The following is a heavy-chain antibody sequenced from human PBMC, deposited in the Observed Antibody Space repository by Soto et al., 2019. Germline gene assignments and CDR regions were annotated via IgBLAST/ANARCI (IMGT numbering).Heavy chain of an antibody. CDR1: GGSFSGYY. CDR2: INHSGST. CDR3: ARGRNVLRFLEWLSTKYYYYGMDV. Sequence: PSETLSLTCAVYGGSFSGYYWSWIRQPPGKGLEWIGEINHSGSTNYNPSLKSRVTISVDTSKNQFSLKLSSVTAADTAVYYGARGRNVLRFLEWLSTKYYYYGMDVWGQGTTVTVSS. J-gene: IGHJ6*02. D-gene: IGHD3-3*01. V-gene: IGHV4-34*01.